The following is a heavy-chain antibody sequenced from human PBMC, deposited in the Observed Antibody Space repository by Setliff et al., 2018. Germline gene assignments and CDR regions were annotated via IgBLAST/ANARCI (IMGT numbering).Heavy chain of an antibody. Sequence: GESLKISCKGFGYSFTSHWIGWVRQMPGKGLEWMGIIYPGDSDTRYSPSFQGQVTISVDKSISTAYLQWSSLKASDTATYYCARDSNYEGAYDYWGQGTLVTVSS. CDR2: IYPGDSDT. V-gene: IGHV5-51*01. CDR1: GYSFTSHW. J-gene: IGHJ4*02. CDR3: ARDSNYEGAYDY. D-gene: IGHD4-4*01.